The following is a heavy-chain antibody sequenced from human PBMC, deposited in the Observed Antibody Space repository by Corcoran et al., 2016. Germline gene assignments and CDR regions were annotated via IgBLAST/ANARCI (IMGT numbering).Heavy chain of an antibody. CDR2: INHSGST. CDR1: GGSFSGYY. J-gene: IGHJ2*01. Sequence: QVQLQQWGAGLLKPSETLSLTCAVYGGSFSGYYWSWIRQPPGKGLGWIGEINHSGSTNYNPSLKSRVTISVDTSKNQFSLKLSSVTAADTAVYYCARGRTGTPNWYFDLWGRGTLVTVSS. CDR3: ARGRTGTPNWYFDL. V-gene: IGHV4-34*01. D-gene: IGHD1-1*01.